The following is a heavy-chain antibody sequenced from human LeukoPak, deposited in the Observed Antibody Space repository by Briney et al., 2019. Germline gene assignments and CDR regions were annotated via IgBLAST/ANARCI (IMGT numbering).Heavy chain of an antibody. CDR2: IIPIFGTA. D-gene: IGHD2-15*01. V-gene: IGHV1-69*05. CDR1: GYTFTSYG. Sequence: ASVKVSCKASGYTFTSYGISWVRQAPGQGLEWMGRIIPIFGTANYAQKFQGRVTITTDESTSTAYMELSSLRSEDTAVYYCARERGDDIVVVVAATTWFDPWGQGTLVTVSS. J-gene: IGHJ5*02. CDR3: ARERGDDIVVVVAATTWFDP.